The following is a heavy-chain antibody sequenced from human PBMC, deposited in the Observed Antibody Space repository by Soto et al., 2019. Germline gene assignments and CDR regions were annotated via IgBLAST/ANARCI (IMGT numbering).Heavy chain of an antibody. CDR2: INPNSGGT. CDR1: GYTFTGYY. V-gene: IGHV1-2*04. D-gene: IGHD1-26*01. CDR3: ARDNVGYYYYVLDV. Sequence: ASVKVSCKASGYTFTGYYMHWVRQAPGQGLEWMGWINPNSGGTNYAQKFQGWVTMTRDTSISTAYMELSRLRSDDTAVYYCARDNVGYYYYVLDVWGQGTTVTVSS. J-gene: IGHJ6*02.